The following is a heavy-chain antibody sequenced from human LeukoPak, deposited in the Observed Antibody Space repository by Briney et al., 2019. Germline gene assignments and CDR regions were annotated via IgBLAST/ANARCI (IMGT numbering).Heavy chain of an antibody. CDR2: VSSSSSTI. J-gene: IGHJ4*02. Sequence: GGSLRLSCAASGFTFSSYSMNWVRQAPGKGLEWVSYVSSSSSTIYYADSVKGRFTISRDNAKNSLYLQMNSLRAEDTAVYYCAKDSPSRTATTEVPVDYWGQGTLVTVSS. CDR3: AKDSPSRTATTEVPVDY. D-gene: IGHD1/OR15-1a*01. V-gene: IGHV3-48*01. CDR1: GFTFSSYS.